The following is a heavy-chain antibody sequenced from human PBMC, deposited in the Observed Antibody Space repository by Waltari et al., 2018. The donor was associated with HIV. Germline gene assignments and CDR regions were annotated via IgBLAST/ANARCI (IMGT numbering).Heavy chain of an antibody. CDR1: GYSFSNDD. Sequence: QVQLVQTGAEEKKPGASVKVSCQAYGYSFSNDDIKWVRQAPGTGLEGMGWMNPNREKTWCAQKDQGRGTMTRNTARSTAYVELSSLRSEDTAVYDFARGGKGRTSNTLIWFDPWGQGTLVTVSA. CDR3: ARGGKGRTSNTLIWFDP. D-gene: IGHD3-3*01. J-gene: IGHJ5*02. V-gene: IGHV1-8*01. CDR2: MNPNREKT.